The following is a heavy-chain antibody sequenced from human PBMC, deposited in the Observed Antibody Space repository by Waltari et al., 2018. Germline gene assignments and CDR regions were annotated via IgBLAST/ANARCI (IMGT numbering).Heavy chain of an antibody. V-gene: IGHV3-74*01. CDR3: ARGSDVVEVPAANGVVIGP. CDR1: GFPFSNYW. CDR2: ISSDGTKA. Sequence: EVQLVESGGGLVQPGGSLRLSWIASGFPFSNYWMHWVRQSPGKGLVWISRISSDGTKANYADSVQGRFTISRDSAKNILYLQMSNLRADDAALYYCARGSDVVEVPAANGVVIGPWGQGTLVTVSS. J-gene: IGHJ5*02. D-gene: IGHD2-2*01.